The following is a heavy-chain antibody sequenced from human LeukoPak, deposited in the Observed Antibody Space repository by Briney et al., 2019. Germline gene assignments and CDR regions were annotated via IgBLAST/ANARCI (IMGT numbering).Heavy chain of an antibody. CDR3: ARDTQWLGFIDY. Sequence: SVTLSLTCTVSGGSISSGSYYWSWIRQPAGKGLEWIGRIYTSGCTNYNPSLKSRVTISVDTSKNQFSLKLSSVTAADTAVYYCARDTQWLGFIDYWGQGTLVTVSS. V-gene: IGHV4-61*02. CDR1: GGSISSGSYY. D-gene: IGHD6-19*01. J-gene: IGHJ4*02. CDR2: IYTSGCT.